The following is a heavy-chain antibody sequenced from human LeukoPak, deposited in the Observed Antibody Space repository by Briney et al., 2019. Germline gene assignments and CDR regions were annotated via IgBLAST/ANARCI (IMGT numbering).Heavy chain of an antibody. D-gene: IGHD3-10*01. Sequence: PSETLSLTCTVSGGSISSYYWSWIRQPPGKELEWIGYIYYSGSTNYNPSLKSRVTISVDTSKNQFSLELSSVTAADTAVYYCARRDYYTSGSYLWGQGTLVTVSS. V-gene: IGHV4-59*01. CDR1: GGSISSYY. CDR2: IYYSGST. J-gene: IGHJ4*02. CDR3: ARRDYYTSGSYL.